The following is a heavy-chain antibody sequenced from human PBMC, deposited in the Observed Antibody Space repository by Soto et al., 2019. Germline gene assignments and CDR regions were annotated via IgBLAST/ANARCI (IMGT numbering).Heavy chain of an antibody. J-gene: IGHJ5*02. Sequence: ASVKVSCKASGGTFSSYAISWVRQAPGQGLEWMGGIIPIFGSSNFAHNVRVRVTIRGEGSASTACMGRSCLISEVMSVYYCARERAARAAPGPQYSWFGPRGQGTLVTVSS. V-gene: IGHV1-69*13. CDR3: ARERAARAAPGPQYSWFGP. CDR2: IIPIFGSS. D-gene: IGHD6-25*01. CDR1: GGTFSSYA.